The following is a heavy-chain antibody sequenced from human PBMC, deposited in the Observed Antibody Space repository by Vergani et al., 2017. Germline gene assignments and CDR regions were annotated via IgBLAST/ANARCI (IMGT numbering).Heavy chain of an antibody. V-gene: IGHV3-73*01. CDR3: TRNVDAYYDFWSGYYYYFDY. J-gene: IGHJ4*02. CDR2: IRSKANSYAT. CDR1: GFTFSGSA. Sequence: EVQLVESGGGLVQPGGSLKLSCAASGFTFSGSAMHWVRQASGKGLEWVGRIRSKANSYATAYAASVKGRFTISRDDSKNTAYLQMNSLKTEDTAVYYCTRNVDAYYDFWSGYYYYFDYWGQGTLVTVSS. D-gene: IGHD3-3*01.